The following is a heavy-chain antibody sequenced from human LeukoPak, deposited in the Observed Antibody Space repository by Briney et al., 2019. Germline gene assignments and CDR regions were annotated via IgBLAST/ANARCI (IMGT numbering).Heavy chain of an antibody. CDR2: ISASGSAT. CDR3: ASGAGGWELLTKSTFDY. Sequence: GGSLGLSCAASVFIFSNYGMNWVRQAPGKGLEWVAAISASGSATSYADSVRGRFTISRDNSKNTLYLQMNSLRAEDTAVYYCASGAGGWELLTKSTFDYWGQGTLVTVSS. D-gene: IGHD1-26*01. CDR1: VFIFSNYG. V-gene: IGHV3-23*01. J-gene: IGHJ4*02.